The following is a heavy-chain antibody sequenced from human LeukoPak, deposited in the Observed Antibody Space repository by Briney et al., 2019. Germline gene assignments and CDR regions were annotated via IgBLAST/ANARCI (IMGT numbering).Heavy chain of an antibody. Sequence: ASVKVSCKASGYTFTGYYMHWVRQAPGQGLEWMGRINPNSGGTIYAQKFQGRVTMTRDTSISTAYMELSRLRSDDTAVYYCARVPYDYVWGSYRYDYYYYYGMDVWGQGTTVTVSS. CDR3: ARVPYDYVWGSYRYDYYYYYGMDV. CDR2: INPNSGGT. D-gene: IGHD3-16*02. J-gene: IGHJ6*02. V-gene: IGHV1-2*06. CDR1: GYTFTGYY.